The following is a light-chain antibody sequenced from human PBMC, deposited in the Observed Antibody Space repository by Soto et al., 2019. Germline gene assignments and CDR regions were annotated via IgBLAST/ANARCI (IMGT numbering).Light chain of an antibody. CDR1: QAILTY. V-gene: IGKV1-39*01. J-gene: IGKJ4*01. CDR2: GAS. CDR3: QQTYNPAVT. Sequence: DIHLTQSPSSLSAAVGDRVTITFRASQAILTYLNWFQQKAGKAPEVLIYGASSLRSGVPSRFTGSGSATEFTLTITSLQPEDAGTYFCQQTYNPAVTLGGGTKVDIK.